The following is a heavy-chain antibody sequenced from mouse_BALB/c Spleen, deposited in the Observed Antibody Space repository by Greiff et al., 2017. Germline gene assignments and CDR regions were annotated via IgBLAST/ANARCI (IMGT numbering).Heavy chain of an antibody. CDR3: ATYGNYGD. CDR1: GFTFSSFG. V-gene: IGHV5-17*02. D-gene: IGHD2-1*01. CDR2: ISSGSSTI. Sequence: EVQVVESGGGLVQPGGSRKLSCAASGFTFSSFGMHWVRQAPEKGLEWVAYISSGSSTIYYADTVKGRFTISRDNPKNTLFLQMTSLRSEDTAMYYCATYGNYGDWGQGTTRTVSS. J-gene: IGHJ2*01.